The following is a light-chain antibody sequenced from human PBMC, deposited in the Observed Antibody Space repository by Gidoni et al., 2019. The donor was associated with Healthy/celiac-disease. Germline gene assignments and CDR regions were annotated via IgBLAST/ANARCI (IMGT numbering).Light chain of an antibody. Sequence: QSALTQPLSASGSPGQSVTISCTGTSRDVGGYNYVSWYQQHPGKAPKLMIYEVNKRPSGVPDRFSGSKSGNTASLTVSGLQAEDEADYYCSSYAGSNNYVFGTGTKVTVL. CDR3: SSYAGSNNYV. V-gene: IGLV2-8*01. CDR1: SRDVGGYNY. J-gene: IGLJ1*01. CDR2: EVN.